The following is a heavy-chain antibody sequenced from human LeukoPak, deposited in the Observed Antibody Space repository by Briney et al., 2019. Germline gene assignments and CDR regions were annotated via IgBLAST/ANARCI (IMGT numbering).Heavy chain of an antibody. CDR2: IWYDGSNK. J-gene: IGHJ4*02. CDR3: ARDRSTTVTSYYFDY. V-gene: IGHV3-33*01. CDR1: GFTFSSYG. Sequence: GGSLRLSCAASGFTFSSYGMHWVRQAPGKGLEWVAVIWYDGSNKYYADSVKGRFTISRDNSKNTLYLQMNSLRAEDTAVYYCARDRSTTVTSYYFDYWGQGTLVTVSS. D-gene: IGHD4-17*01.